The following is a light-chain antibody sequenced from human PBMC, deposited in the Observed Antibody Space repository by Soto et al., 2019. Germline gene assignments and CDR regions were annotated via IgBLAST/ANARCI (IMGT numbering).Light chain of an antibody. Sequence: EIVLTQSPATLSLSPGERATFSRRASQSVSSYLAWYQQKPGQAPRLLIYDASTRATGIAARFSGSGSRTDFTLTISSLEPEDFAVYYCQQHNNWPPSITFGQGTRLEIK. V-gene: IGKV3-11*01. CDR1: QSVSSY. CDR3: QQHNNWPPSIT. CDR2: DAS. J-gene: IGKJ5*01.